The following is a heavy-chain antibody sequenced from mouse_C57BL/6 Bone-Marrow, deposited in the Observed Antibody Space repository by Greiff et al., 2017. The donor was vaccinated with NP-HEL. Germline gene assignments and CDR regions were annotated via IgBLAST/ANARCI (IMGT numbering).Heavy chain of an antibody. D-gene: IGHD1-1*01. CDR2: IRSKSNNYAT. CDR3: VRHGPYGSSYAFAY. V-gene: IGHV10-1*01. CDR1: GFSFNTYA. J-gene: IGHJ3*01. Sequence: EVQLVESGGGLVQPKGSLKLSCAASGFSFNTYAMNWVRQAPGKGLEWVARIRSKSNNYATYYADSVKDRFTISRDDSESMLYLQMNNLKTEDTAMYYCVRHGPYGSSYAFAYWGQGTLVTVSA.